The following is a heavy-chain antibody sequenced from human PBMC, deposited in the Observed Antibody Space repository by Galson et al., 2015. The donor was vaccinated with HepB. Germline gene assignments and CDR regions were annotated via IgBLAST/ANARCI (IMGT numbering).Heavy chain of an antibody. CDR1: GGTFSSYA. J-gene: IGHJ4*02. D-gene: IGHD6-19*01. Sequence: SVKVSCKASGGTFSSYAISWVRQATGHGLEWMGWMNPNSGNTGYAQKFKGRVTTTRNTPISTAYMELSSLTSEDTAVYYRVRDGKWLVPEWGQGTLVTVSS. V-gene: IGHV1-8*02. CDR3: VRDGKWLVPE. CDR2: MNPNSGNT.